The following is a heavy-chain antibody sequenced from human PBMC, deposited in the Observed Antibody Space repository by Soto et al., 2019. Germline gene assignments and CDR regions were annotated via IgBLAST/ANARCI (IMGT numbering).Heavy chain of an antibody. J-gene: IGHJ2*01. V-gene: IGHV4-31*03. Sequence: SETQSLTCTVSGGYIRSGGYYWSWIRQHPGKGLEWIGYIYYSGSTYYNPSLKSRVTISVDTSKNQFSLKLSSVTAADTAVYYCXRGGGVTTSLYWYFDLWGRGTLVTVSS. D-gene: IGHD4-17*01. CDR2: IYYSGST. CDR1: GGYIRSGGYY. CDR3: XRGGGVTTSLYWYFDL.